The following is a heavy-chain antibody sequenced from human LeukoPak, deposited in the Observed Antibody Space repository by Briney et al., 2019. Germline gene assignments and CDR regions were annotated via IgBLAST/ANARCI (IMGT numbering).Heavy chain of an antibody. CDR3: ARTSGSYYDFWSGYSNWFDP. Sequence: SETLSLTCAVYGGSFSGYYWSWIRQPPGKGLEWIGEINHSGSTNYNPSLKSRVTISVDTSKNQFSLKLSSVTAADTAVYYCARTSGSYYDFWSGYSNWFDPWGQGTLVTASS. V-gene: IGHV4-34*01. CDR1: GGSFSGYY. J-gene: IGHJ5*02. D-gene: IGHD3-3*01. CDR2: INHSGST.